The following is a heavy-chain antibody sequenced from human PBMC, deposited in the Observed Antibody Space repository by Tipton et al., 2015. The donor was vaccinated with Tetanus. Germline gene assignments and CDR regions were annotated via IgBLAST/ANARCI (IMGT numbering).Heavy chain of an antibody. Sequence: GLVKPSETLSLTCTVSGTSISRSGHYWTWIRQPPGKEPEWVGYVYHSGATNYHPSLKSRLAISADTSKNQFSLKLTSVTAADTAVYYCARDERYGDYAYWGQGALVTVSS. CDR3: ARDERYGDYAY. D-gene: IGHD4-17*01. V-gene: IGHV4-61*08. CDR1: GTSISRSGHY. CDR2: VYHSGAT. J-gene: IGHJ4*02.